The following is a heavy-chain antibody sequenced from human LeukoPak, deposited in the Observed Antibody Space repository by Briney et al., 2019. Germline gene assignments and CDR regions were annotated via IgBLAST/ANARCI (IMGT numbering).Heavy chain of an antibody. D-gene: IGHD2-15*01. Sequence: HPGGSLRLSCAASGFTFSSYAMSWVRQAQGKGLEWVSAISGSGGSTYYADSVKGRFTISRDNSKNTLYLQMNSLRAEDTAVYYCANPILPEVVVAVSDAFDIWGQGTMVTVSS. J-gene: IGHJ3*02. CDR3: ANPILPEVVVAVSDAFDI. CDR1: GFTFSSYA. V-gene: IGHV3-23*01. CDR2: ISGSGGST.